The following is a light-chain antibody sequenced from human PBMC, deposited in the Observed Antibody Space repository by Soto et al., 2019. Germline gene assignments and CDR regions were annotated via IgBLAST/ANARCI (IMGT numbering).Light chain of an antibody. CDR2: GAS. CDR3: QQYNNWPLT. CDR1: QSVSSN. Sequence: EIVLTQSPATLSLSPGERATLSCRASQSVSSNLAWYQQKPGQAPRLLIYGASSRATGIPVRFSGSGSGTEFTLTISSLQSEDFAVYYCQQYNNWPLTFGQGTRLEI. V-gene: IGKV3-15*01. J-gene: IGKJ5*01.